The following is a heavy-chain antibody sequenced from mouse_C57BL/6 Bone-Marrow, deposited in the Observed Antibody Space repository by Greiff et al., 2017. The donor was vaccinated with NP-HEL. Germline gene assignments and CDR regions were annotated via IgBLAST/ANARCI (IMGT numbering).Heavy chain of an antibody. CDR2: IYPRSGNT. Sequence: QVQLQQSGAELARPGASVKLSCKASGYTFTSYGISWVKQRTGQGLEWIGEIYPRSGNTYYNEKFKGKATLTADKSSSTAYMELRSLISEDSAVYFCARGIYYSNYVAWFAYWGQGTLVTVSA. J-gene: IGHJ3*01. V-gene: IGHV1-81*01. CDR1: GYTFTSYG. D-gene: IGHD2-5*01. CDR3: ARGIYYSNYVAWFAY.